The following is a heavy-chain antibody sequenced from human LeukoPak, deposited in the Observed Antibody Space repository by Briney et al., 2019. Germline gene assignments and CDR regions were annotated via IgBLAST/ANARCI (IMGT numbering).Heavy chain of an antibody. CDR1: GFTFSTFG. CDR2: ISGSGGNT. J-gene: IGHJ4*02. D-gene: IGHD1-26*01. V-gene: IGHV3-23*01. Sequence: GGSLRLSCAASGFTFSTFGMHWVRQAPGKGLEWVSVISGSGGNTYYADSVKGRFTISRDNSKNTLYLQMHSLRAEDTAVYYCAKSRETYYFDYWGQGTLVTASS. CDR3: AKSRETYYFDY.